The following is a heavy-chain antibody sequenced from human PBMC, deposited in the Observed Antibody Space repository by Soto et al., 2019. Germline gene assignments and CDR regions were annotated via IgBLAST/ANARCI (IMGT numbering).Heavy chain of an antibody. Sequence: QVQLVQSGAEVKKPGASVKVSCKASGYTFTGYYMHWVRQAPGQGLEWMGWINPNSGGTNYAQKFQGWDTMTRDTSSSTAYRPQSWLSSDDTAVYDCARGGGLCCGELPTPENFDYWGQGTLVTVSS. D-gene: IGHD3-10*01. CDR3: ARGGGLCCGELPTPENFDY. CDR1: GYTFTGYY. V-gene: IGHV1-2*04. CDR2: INPNSGGT. J-gene: IGHJ4*02.